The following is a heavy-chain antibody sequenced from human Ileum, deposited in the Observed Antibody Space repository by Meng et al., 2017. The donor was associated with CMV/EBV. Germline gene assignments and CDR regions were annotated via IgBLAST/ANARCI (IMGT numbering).Heavy chain of an antibody. V-gene: IGHV4-4*07. J-gene: IGHJ4*02. CDR3: ATTYSDGDWNFDY. Sequence: QVQFQVAGPGLVKRPETLSLTFPVSAGSFSTYFWHWIRQPAGKGLEWIGRLYTTGNIKYNPSLMSRLTMSLDTSKSQFSLNLRSLTAADTAVYYCATTYSDGDWNFDYWGQGTLVTVSS. CDR2: LYTTGNI. CDR1: AGSFSTYF. D-gene: IGHD1-26*01.